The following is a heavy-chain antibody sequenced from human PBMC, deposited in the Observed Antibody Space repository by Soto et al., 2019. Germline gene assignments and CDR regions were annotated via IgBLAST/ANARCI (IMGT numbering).Heavy chain of an antibody. CDR2: ISXYNGNX. V-gene: IGHV1-18*01. CDR1: GCTFTRYG. D-gene: IGHD1-26*01. Sequence: GXSVKVSCKASGCTFTRYGISWVRQAPGQVLEWMGRISXYNGNXNYAKKIQGRXXMTTDKSXXKAYMELRSLRSDETAVYYCARVVGALGHWFDPWGQETLVTVSS. CDR3: ARVVGALGHWFDP. J-gene: IGHJ5*02.